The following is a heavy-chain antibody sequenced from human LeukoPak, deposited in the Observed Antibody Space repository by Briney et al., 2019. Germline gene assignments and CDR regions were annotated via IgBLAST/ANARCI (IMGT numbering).Heavy chain of an antibody. V-gene: IGHV3-48*03. Sequence: GGTLRLSCAASGFTFSNYEMHWVRQAPGKGLEWVSYISNSCSITYYADAVQGRLTIYTDNANTSLYLQMNRLRGEDTAVYYCANSGIPYYYDSSGYFEYFQHCGQGTLVTVSS. CDR3: ANSGIPYYYDSSGYFEYFQH. CDR1: GFTFSNYE. CDR2: ISNSCSIT. J-gene: IGHJ1*01. D-gene: IGHD3-22*01.